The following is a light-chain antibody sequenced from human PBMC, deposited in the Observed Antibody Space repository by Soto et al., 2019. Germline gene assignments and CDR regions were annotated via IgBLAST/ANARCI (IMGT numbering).Light chain of an antibody. Sequence: QSALTQPASVSGSPGQSITISCTGTSSDVGGYNYVSWYQQHPGKAPKFMIYDVSNRPSGVSNRFSGSKSGNTASLTISGLQAADEADYYSSSYTTSNTRQIVFGTGTKLTVL. CDR1: SSDVGGYNY. J-gene: IGLJ1*01. V-gene: IGLV2-14*01. CDR2: DVS. CDR3: SSYTTSNTRQIV.